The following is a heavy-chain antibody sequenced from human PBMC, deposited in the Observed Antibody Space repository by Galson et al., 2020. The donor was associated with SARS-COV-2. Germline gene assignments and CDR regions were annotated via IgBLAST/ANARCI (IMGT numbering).Heavy chain of an antibody. CDR2: INPSGGST. J-gene: IGHJ5*02. CDR1: GYTFTSYY. D-gene: IGHD6-13*01. CDR3: ARDLVAAAGTVWFDP. Sequence: ALVMVSCKASGYTFTSYYMHWVRQAPVQGLEWMGIINPSGGSTSYAQKFQGRVTMTRDTSTSTVYMALSSLRSEDTAVYYCARDLVAAAGTVWFDPWGQGHRVTGSS. V-gene: IGHV1-46*01.